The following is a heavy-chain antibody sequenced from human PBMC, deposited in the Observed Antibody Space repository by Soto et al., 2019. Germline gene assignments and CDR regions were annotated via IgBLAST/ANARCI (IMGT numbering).Heavy chain of an antibody. CDR3: AKDAARKLDSSGYYYRYYYYGMDV. CDR1: GFTFSSYA. CDR2: ISGSGGST. Sequence: HPGGSLRLSCAASGFTFSSYAMSWVRQAPGKGLEWVSAISGSGGSTYYAESVKGRFTISRDNSKNKLYLQMNSLRAEDTAVYYFAKDAARKLDSSGYYYRYYYYGMDVWGQGTTVTVSS. J-gene: IGHJ6*02. V-gene: IGHV3-23*01. D-gene: IGHD3-22*01.